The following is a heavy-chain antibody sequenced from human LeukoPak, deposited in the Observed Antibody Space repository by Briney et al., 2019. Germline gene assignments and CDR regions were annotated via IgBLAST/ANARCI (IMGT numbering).Heavy chain of an antibody. CDR1: GGSISSYY. D-gene: IGHD6-19*01. Sequence: SETLSLTCTVSGGSISSYYWSCIRQPAGKGLEWIGRIYTSGSTNYNPSLKSRVTMSVDTSKSKFSLKLSSVTAADTAVYYCAREAYSSGWYVVDYWGQGTLVTVSS. V-gene: IGHV4-4*07. J-gene: IGHJ4*02. CDR2: IYTSGST. CDR3: AREAYSSGWYVVDY.